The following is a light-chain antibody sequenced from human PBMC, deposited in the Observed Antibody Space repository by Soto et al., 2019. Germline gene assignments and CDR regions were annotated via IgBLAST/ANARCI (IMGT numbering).Light chain of an antibody. V-gene: IGKV1-5*03. J-gene: IGKJ1*01. Sequence: DIQMTQSPSTLSASVGDRVTITCRASQSVSSWLAWYQHKAGKAPKLLIYKASSLESGVPSRFSGSGSGTEFYLTISTLQPEDFASYYCLQYNSHSWTFGQETKVEMK. CDR3: LQYNSHSWT. CDR2: KAS. CDR1: QSVSSW.